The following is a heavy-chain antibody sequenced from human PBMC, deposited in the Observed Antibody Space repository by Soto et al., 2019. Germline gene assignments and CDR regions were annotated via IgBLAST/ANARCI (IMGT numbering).Heavy chain of an antibody. Sequence: GGSLRLSCAASGFTFSSYWMSWVRQAPGKGLEWVANIKQDGSEKYYVDSVKGRFTISRDNAKNSLYLQMNSLRAEDTAVYYCARVRFCSTSRCYIDYWGQGTLVTVSS. V-gene: IGHV3-7*02. D-gene: IGHD2-2*02. CDR3: ARVRFCSTSRCYIDY. CDR2: IKQDGSEK. J-gene: IGHJ4*02. CDR1: GFTFSSYW.